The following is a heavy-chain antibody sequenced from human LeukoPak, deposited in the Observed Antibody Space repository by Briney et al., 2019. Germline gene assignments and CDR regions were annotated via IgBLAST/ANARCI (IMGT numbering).Heavy chain of an antibody. Sequence: SLRLSCAASGFTFSSYGMHWVRQAPGKGLEWVAVISYDGSNKYYADSVKGRFTISRDNSKNTLYLQMNSLRAEDTAVYYCAKDRGSGYYLPYYFDYWGQGTLVTVSS. D-gene: IGHD3-3*01. J-gene: IGHJ4*02. V-gene: IGHV3-30*18. CDR1: GFTFSSYG. CDR2: ISYDGSNK. CDR3: AKDRGSGYYLPYYFDY.